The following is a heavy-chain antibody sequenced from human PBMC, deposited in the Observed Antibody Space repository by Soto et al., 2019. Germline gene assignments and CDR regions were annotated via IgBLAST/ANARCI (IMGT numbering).Heavy chain of an antibody. V-gene: IGHV4-34*01. CDR3: ARGGDYIWGSYPRDTRVDP. J-gene: IGHJ5*02. Sequence: SETLSLTCAVYGGSFSGYYWSWIRQPPGKGLEWIGEINHSGSTNYNPSLKSRVTISVDTSKNQFSLKLSSVTAADTAVYYCARGGDYIWGSYPRDTRVDPWGQGTLVTVSS. CDR2: INHSGST. CDR1: GGSFSGYY. D-gene: IGHD3-16*02.